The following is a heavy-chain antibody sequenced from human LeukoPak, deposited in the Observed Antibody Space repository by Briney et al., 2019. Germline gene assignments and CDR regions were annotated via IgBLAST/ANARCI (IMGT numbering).Heavy chain of an antibody. Sequence: GGSLRLSCAASGFTFSSYAMSWVRQAPGKGLEWVSTISGSGDSTYYADSVKGRFTISRDNSKNTLYLQMNSLRAEDTAVYYCAKDFRVPNWYNWNDGTFDYWGQGTLVTVSS. CDR3: AKDFRVPNWYNWNDGTFDY. V-gene: IGHV3-23*01. CDR1: GFTFSSYA. J-gene: IGHJ4*02. D-gene: IGHD1-20*01. CDR2: ISGSGDST.